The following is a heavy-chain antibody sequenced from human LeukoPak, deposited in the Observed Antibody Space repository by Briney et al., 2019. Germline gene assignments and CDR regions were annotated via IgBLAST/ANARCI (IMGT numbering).Heavy chain of an antibody. Sequence: GASVKVSCKASGYTFTDYYMHWVRQAPGQGLEWMGWINPNSGGTNYAQKFQGRVTMTRDTSISTAYMELSRLRSDDTAVYYCARDGIYCSGGSCYAYNWFDPWGQGTLVTVSS. J-gene: IGHJ5*02. V-gene: IGHV1-2*02. CDR1: GYTFTDYY. D-gene: IGHD2-15*01. CDR3: ARDGIYCSGGSCYAYNWFDP. CDR2: INPNSGGT.